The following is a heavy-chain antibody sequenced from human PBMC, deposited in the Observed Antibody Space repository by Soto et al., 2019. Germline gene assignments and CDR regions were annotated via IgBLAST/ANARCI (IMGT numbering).Heavy chain of an antibody. CDR1: GGSISSGGYY. J-gene: IGHJ6*03. D-gene: IGHD2-15*01. Sequence: SETLSLTCTVSGGSISSGGYYWSWIRQHPGKGLEWIGYIYYSGSTYYNPSPKSRVTISVDTSKNQFSLKLSSVTAADTAVYYCARSLVRGKYYYYYMDVWGKGTTVTVSS. CDR3: ARSLVRGKYYYYYMDV. V-gene: IGHV4-31*03. CDR2: IYYSGST.